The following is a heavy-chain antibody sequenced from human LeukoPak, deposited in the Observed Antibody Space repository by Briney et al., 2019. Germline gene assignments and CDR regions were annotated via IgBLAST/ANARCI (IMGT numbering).Heavy chain of an antibody. V-gene: IGHV4-38-2*02. CDR2: IYHSGSS. Sequence: SETLSLTCTVSGYSITSAYYWGWIRQSPGKGLAWIGSIYHSGSSYYNPSLKSRVTISVDTSKNQFSLKLSSVTAADTAVYYCAREKSENFDYWGQGTLVTVSS. CDR1: GYSITSAYY. CDR3: AREKSENFDY. J-gene: IGHJ4*02.